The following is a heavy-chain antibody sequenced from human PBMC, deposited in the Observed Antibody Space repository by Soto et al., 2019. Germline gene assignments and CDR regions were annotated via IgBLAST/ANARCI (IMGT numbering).Heavy chain of an antibody. Sequence: SDTLSLTFRVSGGSIDSANYYWTWIRQLPGKGPELIGKIYYSGTTFYNPSLKSRLTISIDTSRNQFSLQLTSVTAADTALYFCARDKGYRDFFSASNYYYHMHXWGQVTTVTVS. CDR1: GGSIDSANYY. CDR2: IYYSGTT. J-gene: IGHJ6*02. CDR3: ARDKGYRDFFSASNYYYHMHX. V-gene: IGHV4-30-4*02. D-gene: IGHD3-3*01.